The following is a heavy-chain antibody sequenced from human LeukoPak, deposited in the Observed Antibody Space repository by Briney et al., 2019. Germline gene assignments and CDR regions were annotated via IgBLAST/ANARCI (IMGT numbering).Heavy chain of an antibody. D-gene: IGHD4-17*01. Sequence: ASETLSLTCTGSGGSTSTSYYWSWIRQPPGKGLEWLGYNYHSGNNNYNPSLKSRVTISVASSNNQFALRLNSVTAADTAVYYCASHLTTAIDYWGQGTLVTVSS. V-gene: IGHV4-59*08. J-gene: IGHJ4*02. CDR2: NYHSGNN. CDR1: GGSTSTSYY. CDR3: ASHLTTAIDY.